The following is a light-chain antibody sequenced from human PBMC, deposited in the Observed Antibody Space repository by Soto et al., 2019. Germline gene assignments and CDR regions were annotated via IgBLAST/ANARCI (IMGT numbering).Light chain of an antibody. V-gene: IGKV1-33*01. J-gene: IGKJ5*01. CDR1: QDISDY. Sequence: DIQMTQSPSSLSASVGDTVTITCQASQDISDYLNWYQQKPGQAPKLLIYDASNLETGVPSRFSGSGSGTDFTFTISSLQPEDIATYYCQHYHKGITFGQGTRLEIK. CDR2: DAS. CDR3: QHYHKGIT.